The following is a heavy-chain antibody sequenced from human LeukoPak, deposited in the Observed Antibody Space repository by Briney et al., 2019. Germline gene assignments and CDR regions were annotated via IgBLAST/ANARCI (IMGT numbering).Heavy chain of an antibody. CDR1: GYTFTSYY. V-gene: IGHV1-46*01. J-gene: IGHJ4*02. D-gene: IGHD4-17*01. CDR2: INPSGGST. CDR3: ARADTVTTPIDY. Sequence: ASVKLSCKASGYTFTSYYMHWVRQAPGQGLEWMGIINPSGGSTIYAQKFQGRVTMTRDTSTSTVYMQLSSLRSEDTAVYYCARADTVTTPIDYWGQGTLVTVSS.